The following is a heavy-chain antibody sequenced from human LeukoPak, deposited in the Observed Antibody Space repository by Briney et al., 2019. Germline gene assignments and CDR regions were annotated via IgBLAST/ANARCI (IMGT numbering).Heavy chain of an antibody. CDR3: AKDRGELLWFGSLDY. CDR2: IRYDGSNK. Sequence: GGSLRLSCAASGFTFSSYGMHWVRQAPGKGLEWVAFIRYDGSNKYYADSVKGRFTISRDNSKNTLYLQMNSLRVEDTAVYYCAKDRGELLWFGSLDYWGQGTLVTVSS. V-gene: IGHV3-30*02. D-gene: IGHD3-10*01. J-gene: IGHJ4*02. CDR1: GFTFSSYG.